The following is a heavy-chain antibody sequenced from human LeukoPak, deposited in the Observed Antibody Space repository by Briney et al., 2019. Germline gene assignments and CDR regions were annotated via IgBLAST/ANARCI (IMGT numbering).Heavy chain of an antibody. J-gene: IGHJ5*02. CDR1: GGSISSSSYY. D-gene: IGHD6-19*01. CDR2: IYYSGST. Sequence: SETLSLTCTVSGGSISSSSYYWGWIRQPPGKGLEWIGSIYYSGSTYYNPSLKSLVTISVDTSKNQFSLKLSSVTAADTAVYYCARDKWLVKAPVDPWGQGTLVTVSP. V-gene: IGHV4-39*07. CDR3: ARDKWLVKAPVDP.